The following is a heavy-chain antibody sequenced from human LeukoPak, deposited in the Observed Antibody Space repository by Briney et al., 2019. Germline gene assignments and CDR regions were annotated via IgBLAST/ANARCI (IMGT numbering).Heavy chain of an antibody. CDR1: GFTFSTYS. D-gene: IGHD1-26*01. Sequence: GGSLRLSCAASGFTFSTYSMHWVRQAPGKGLEWVSYISSSSTTIYDADSVKGRFSISRDNAKNSLYLQMNSLRVEDTAMYYCARRPYNGSSPFDYWGQGTLVTVSS. CDR2: ISSSSTTI. V-gene: IGHV3-48*04. CDR3: ARRPYNGSSPFDY. J-gene: IGHJ4*02.